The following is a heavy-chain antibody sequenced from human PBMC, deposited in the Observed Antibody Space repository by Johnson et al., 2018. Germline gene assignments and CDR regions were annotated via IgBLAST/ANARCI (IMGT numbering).Heavy chain of an antibody. V-gene: IGHV3-74*01. J-gene: IGHJ6*03. D-gene: IGHD3-10*01. CDR2: MNSDGSST. CDR3: PRDQRLRGLKGAGSGSYYNIDYYYYMDV. CDR1: GFTFSSYW. Sequence: EVQLVESGGGLVQPGGSLRLSCAASGFTFSSYWVQWVRQAPGKGLVWVSRMNSDGSSTGYADSVKGRFTISRDHAKNTMYLKMNSMRAEETAVYDCPRDQRLRGLKGAGSGSYYNIDYYYYMDVWGKGTTVTVSS.